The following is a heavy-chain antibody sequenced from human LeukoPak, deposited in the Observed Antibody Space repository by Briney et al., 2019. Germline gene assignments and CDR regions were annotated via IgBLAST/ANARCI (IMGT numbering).Heavy chain of an antibody. Sequence: ASVKVSCKASGYTFTSYGISWVRQAPGQGLEWMGWISAYNGNTNYAQKLQGRVTMTTDTSTSTAYMELRSLRSDDTAVYYCARDLSYSSSPWFDPWGQGTLVTVSS. J-gene: IGHJ5*02. V-gene: IGHV1-18*01. CDR3: ARDLSYSSSPWFDP. D-gene: IGHD6-13*01. CDR2: ISAYNGNT. CDR1: GYTFTSYG.